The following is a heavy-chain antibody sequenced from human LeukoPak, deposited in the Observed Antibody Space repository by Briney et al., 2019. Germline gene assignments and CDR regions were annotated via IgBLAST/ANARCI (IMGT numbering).Heavy chain of an antibody. CDR1: GGSISSSSYY. J-gene: IGHJ4*02. CDR3: ARGPGSDY. V-gene: IGHV4-39*07. CDR2: INHSGST. D-gene: IGHD1-14*01. Sequence: PSETLSLTCTVSGGSISSSSYYWSWIRQPPGKGLEWIGEINHSGSTNYSPSLKSRVTISVDTSKNQFSLKLSSVTAADTAVYYCARGPGSDYWGQGTLVTVSS.